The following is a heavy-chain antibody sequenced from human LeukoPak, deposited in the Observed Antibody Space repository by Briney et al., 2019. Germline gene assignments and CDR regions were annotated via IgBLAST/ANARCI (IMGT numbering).Heavy chain of an antibody. CDR3: ARDGVNYGSGSYFDF. J-gene: IGHJ4*02. CDR2: THYSGSG. D-gene: IGHD3-10*01. V-gene: IGHV4-59*01. Sequence: PSETLSLTCTVSGDSIRSYHWNWIRQPPGKGLEWIGSTHYSGSGNHNPSLKSRLTISVDTSKNQVSLKLSPVTAADTAVYYCARDGVNYGSGSYFDFWGQGTLVTVSS. CDR1: GDSIRSYH.